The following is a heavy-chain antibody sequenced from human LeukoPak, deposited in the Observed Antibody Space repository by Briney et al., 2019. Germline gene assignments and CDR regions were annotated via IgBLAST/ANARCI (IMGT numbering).Heavy chain of an antibody. CDR2: ISYDGSNK. D-gene: IGHD3-3*01. CDR1: GFTFSSYA. V-gene: IGHV3-30-3*01. CDR3: ARDLRYDFWSGPHNWFDP. J-gene: IGHJ5*02. Sequence: GGSLRLSCAASGFTFSSYAMHWVRQAPGKRLEWVAVISYDGSNKYYADSVKGRFTISRDNSKNTLYLQMNSLRAEDTAEYYCARDLRYDFWSGPHNWFDPWGQGTLVTVSS.